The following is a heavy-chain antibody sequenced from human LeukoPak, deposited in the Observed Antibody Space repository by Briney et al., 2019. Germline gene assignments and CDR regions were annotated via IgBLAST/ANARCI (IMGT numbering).Heavy chain of an antibody. CDR3: AHRKATSWAHDY. CDR2: IYRGGSGST. Sequence: PGGSLRLSCAASGFTVSSRYMRWVRPAAGKGLAWVSVIYRGGSGSTYYADSVKGRFTISRDNSKNTLNLQMNSLRAEDTAVYYCAHRKATSWAHDYWGQGTLVTVSS. D-gene: IGHD2-2*01. CDR1: GFTVSSRY. J-gene: IGHJ4*02. V-gene: IGHV3-53*01.